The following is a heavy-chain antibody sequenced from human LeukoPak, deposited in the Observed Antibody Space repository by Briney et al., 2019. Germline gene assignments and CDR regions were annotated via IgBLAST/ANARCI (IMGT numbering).Heavy chain of an antibody. CDR3: ARDTASKAGAFDI. CDR2: MNPNSGNT. J-gene: IGHJ3*02. D-gene: IGHD2-2*01. CDR1: GYTFTSYD. Sequence: VASVKVSCKASGYTFTSYDINWVRQATGQGLEWMGWMNPNSGNTGYAQKFQGRVTMTRNTSISTAYMELSSLRSADTAMYYCARDTASKAGAFDIWGQGTMVIVSS. V-gene: IGHV1-8*01.